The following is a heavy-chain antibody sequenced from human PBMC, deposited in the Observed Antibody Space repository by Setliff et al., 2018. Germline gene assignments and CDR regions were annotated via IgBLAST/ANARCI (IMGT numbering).Heavy chain of an antibody. CDR3: ARLGTTIPTSGTWTYYYYYYMDV. D-gene: IGHD2-21*01. V-gene: IGHV1-2*02. J-gene: IGHJ6*03. CDR1: GYTFRSYG. Sequence: ASVKVSCKASGYTFRSYGINWVRQAPGQGLEWMGWISPHTGVINYAQKFQGRVAMTRDTSNNSFSLNLFSVTAADTAVYYCARLGTTIPTSGTWTYYYYYYMDVWGKGTTVTVSS. CDR2: ISPHTGVI.